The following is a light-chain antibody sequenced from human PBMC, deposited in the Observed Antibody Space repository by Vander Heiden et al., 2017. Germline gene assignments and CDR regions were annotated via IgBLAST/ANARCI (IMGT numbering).Light chain of an antibody. CDR1: QSVSSY. V-gene: IGKV3-11*01. CDR3: QQRSNWLT. Sequence: IVLTHTPATLSLSPGERDTLSCRASQSVSSYLAWYQQKPGQAPRLLIYGASNRATGIPARFSGSGSGPDFTLTISSLEPEDFAVYYCQQRSNWLTFGGGTKVEIK. CDR2: GAS. J-gene: IGKJ4*01.